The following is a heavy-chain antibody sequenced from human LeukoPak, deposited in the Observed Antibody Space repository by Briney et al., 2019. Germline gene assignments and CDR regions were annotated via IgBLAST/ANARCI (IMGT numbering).Heavy chain of an antibody. CDR2: INSDGSRI. J-gene: IGHJ3*02. V-gene: IGHV3-74*01. CDR3: ARQSAGGDDI. CDR1: GFTFSSYW. Sequence: GGSLRLSCAASGFTFSSYWMHWVRQAPGKGLVWVSRINSDGSRISYADSVKGRFTISRDNARNTLYLQMNSLRAEDTAMYYCARQSAGGDDIWGQGTLVTVSS. D-gene: IGHD3-16*01.